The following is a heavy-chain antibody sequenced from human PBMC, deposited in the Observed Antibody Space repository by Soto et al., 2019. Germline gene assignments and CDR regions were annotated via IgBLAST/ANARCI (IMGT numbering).Heavy chain of an antibody. Sequence: EVQLLESGGGLVQPGGSLRLSCAASGCPLSTYAMTWVRQAPGKGLEWVSAISGSGGSTYYADSVKGRFTISRDKSKSTLFLQMNSLRAEDTAVYYCAKNWDTTFSSSSHWGQGALVTVSS. V-gene: IGHV3-23*01. CDR2: ISGSGGST. D-gene: IGHD6-6*01. J-gene: IGHJ4*02. CDR3: AKNWDTTFSSSSH. CDR1: GCPLSTYA.